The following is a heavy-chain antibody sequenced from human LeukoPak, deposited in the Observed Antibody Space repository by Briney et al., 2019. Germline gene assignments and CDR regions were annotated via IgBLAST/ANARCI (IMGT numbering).Heavy chain of an antibody. CDR2: ISSSGSTI. CDR1: GFTFSTYG. CDR3: ARGSSGVVEAYYYMDV. J-gene: IGHJ6*03. D-gene: IGHD2-15*01. V-gene: IGHV3-48*04. Sequence: GGSLRLSCAASGFTFSTYGMSWVRQPPGKGLEWVSYISSSGSTIYYADSVKGRFTISRDNAKNSLYLQMNSLRAEDTAVYYCARGSSGVVEAYYYMDVWGKGTTVTISS.